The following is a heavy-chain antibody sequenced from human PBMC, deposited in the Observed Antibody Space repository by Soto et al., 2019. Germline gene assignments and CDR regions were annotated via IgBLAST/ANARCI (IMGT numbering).Heavy chain of an antibody. D-gene: IGHD3-3*01. CDR3: TTDSSHYDFWSGTVSYFYIDV. V-gene: IGHV3-15*01. Sequence: GGSLRLSCAASGFTFSHAWMSWVRQTPGKGLEWVARIRSKTDGGATDHAVPVKGRFTISTADSKNNLYLQMNSLKTEDTGVYYCTTDSSHYDFWSGTVSYFYIDVWGKGTTVTVSS. CDR1: GFTFSHAW. J-gene: IGHJ6*03. CDR2: IRSKTDGGAT.